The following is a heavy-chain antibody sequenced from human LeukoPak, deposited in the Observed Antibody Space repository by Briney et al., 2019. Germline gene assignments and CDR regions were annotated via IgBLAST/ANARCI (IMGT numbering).Heavy chain of an antibody. D-gene: IGHD3-10*01. V-gene: IGHV4-34*01. Sequence: SETLSLTCAVYGGSFSGYYWSWIRQPPGKGLEWIGEINHSGSTNYNPSLKSRVTISVDTSKNQFSLQLNSVTPEDTAVYYCARGKVSMVRGVLPYYYYYMDVWGKGTTVTVSS. CDR2: INHSGST. CDR1: GGSFSGYY. CDR3: ARGKVSMVRGVLPYYYYYMDV. J-gene: IGHJ6*03.